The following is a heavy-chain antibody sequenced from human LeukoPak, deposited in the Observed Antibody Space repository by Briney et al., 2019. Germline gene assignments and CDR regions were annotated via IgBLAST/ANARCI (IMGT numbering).Heavy chain of an antibody. D-gene: IGHD2-21*02. V-gene: IGHV3-21*01. CDR2: ISSSSAYI. CDR3: ARLRAFDI. Sequence: GGSLRLSCAASGFTLATYSMNWVRQAPGKGLEWVSSISSSSAYIYYADSVKGRFTISRDNAKNSLYLQMNSLRAEDTAVYYCARLRAFDIWGQGTKVTVSS. J-gene: IGHJ3*02. CDR1: GFTLATYS.